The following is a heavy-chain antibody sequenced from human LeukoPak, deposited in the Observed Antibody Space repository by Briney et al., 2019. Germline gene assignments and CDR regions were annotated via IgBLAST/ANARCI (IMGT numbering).Heavy chain of an antibody. CDR2: IASDGSST. J-gene: IGHJ4*02. CDR1: GFTFSSYW. D-gene: IGHD4-23*01. Sequence: GSLRLSCAASGFTFSSYWMNWVRQAPGKGLVWVSRIASDGSSTTYADSVKGRFSTSRDNAKNTLYLQMNSLRVEDTAVYYCARGRPHGNDYWGQGTLVTVSS. V-gene: IGHV3-74*01. CDR3: ARGRPHGNDY.